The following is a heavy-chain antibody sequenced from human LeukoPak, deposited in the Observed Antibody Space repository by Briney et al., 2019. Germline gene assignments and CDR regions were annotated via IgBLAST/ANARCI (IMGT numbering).Heavy chain of an antibody. J-gene: IGHJ4*02. CDR3: AALGPQGFYYFDY. D-gene: IGHD3-16*01. CDR1: GFTXTSSA. Sequence: GASVKVSCKASGFTXTSSAMQWVRQARGQRLEWIGWIVVGSGNTNYAQKFQERVTITRDMSTSTAYMELSSLRSEDTAVYYCAALGPQGFYYFDYWGQGTLVTVSS. CDR2: IVVGSGNT. V-gene: IGHV1-58*02.